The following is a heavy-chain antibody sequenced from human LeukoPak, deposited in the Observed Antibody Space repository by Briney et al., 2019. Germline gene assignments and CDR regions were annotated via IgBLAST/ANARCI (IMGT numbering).Heavy chain of an antibody. CDR2: IYASGSI. Sequence: SETLSLTCTVSGDSISSGSYYWNWIRQPAGKGLEWIGRIYASGSINYNPSLKSRVNISVDTAKDQFSLKLSSVTAADTAVYYCARFLRDRRRGHWWSIAADSRGYYFDYWGQGTLVTVSS. CDR3: ARFLRDRRRGHWWSIAADSRGYYFDY. J-gene: IGHJ4*02. V-gene: IGHV4-61*02. CDR1: GDSISSGSYY. D-gene: IGHD6-13*01.